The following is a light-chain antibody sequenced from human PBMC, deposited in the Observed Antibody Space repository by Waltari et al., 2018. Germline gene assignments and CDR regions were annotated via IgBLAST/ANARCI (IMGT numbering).Light chain of an antibody. CDR2: EVS. J-gene: IGLJ2*01. CDR1: SSAVGGHNF. V-gene: IGLV2-8*01. Sequence: QSALTQPPSASGSPGQSVPISCTGTSSAVGGHNFCPWYQQPPGKVPKLMIHEVSKRPSGVPDRFSGSKSGDTASLTVSGLQAEDEADYYCTSYAGSNILVFGGGTKLTVL. CDR3: TSYAGSNILV.